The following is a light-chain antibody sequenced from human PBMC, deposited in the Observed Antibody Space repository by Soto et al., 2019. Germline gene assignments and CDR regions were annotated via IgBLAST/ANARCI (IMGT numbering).Light chain of an antibody. J-gene: IGLJ1*01. CDR2: DVT. CDR1: SSDVGGYNF. Sequence: QSVLTQPASVSGSPGQSITISGTGTSSDVGGYNFVSWYQQHPDKAPKLMIYDVTNRPSGVCNRFSGSKSGNTAPLTISGLQAADDADCYCSSYPGSSPYVCGTGAKVTVL. CDR3: SSYPGSSPYV. V-gene: IGLV2-14*01.